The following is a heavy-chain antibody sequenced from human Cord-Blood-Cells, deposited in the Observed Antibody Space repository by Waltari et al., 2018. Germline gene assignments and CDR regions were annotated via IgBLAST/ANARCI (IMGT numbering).Heavy chain of an antibody. Sequence: QVQLQESGPGLVKPSETLSLTCAVSGYSISSGYYWGWIRQPPGKGLEGIGSIYHSGSTYYNPSLKSRVTISVDTSKNQFSLKLSSVTAADTAVYYCASGQWELRVYDYWGQGTLVTVSS. V-gene: IGHV4-38-2*01. D-gene: IGHD1-26*01. CDR2: IYHSGST. CDR3: ASGQWELRVYDY. CDR1: GYSISSGYY. J-gene: IGHJ4*02.